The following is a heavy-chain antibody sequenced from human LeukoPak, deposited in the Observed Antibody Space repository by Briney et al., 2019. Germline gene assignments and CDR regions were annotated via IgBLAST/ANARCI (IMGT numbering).Heavy chain of an antibody. D-gene: IGHD3-3*01. J-gene: IGHJ5*02. CDR2: ISGSGGST. Sequence: GGSLRLSCAASGFTFSSYAMSWVRQAPGKGLEWVSAISGSGGSTYYADSVKGRFTISRDNSKNTLYLQMNSLRAEDTAVYYCARRAPDYDFWSGYSGENWFDPWGQGTLVTVSS. CDR1: GFTFSSYA. CDR3: ARRAPDYDFWSGYSGENWFDP. V-gene: IGHV3-23*01.